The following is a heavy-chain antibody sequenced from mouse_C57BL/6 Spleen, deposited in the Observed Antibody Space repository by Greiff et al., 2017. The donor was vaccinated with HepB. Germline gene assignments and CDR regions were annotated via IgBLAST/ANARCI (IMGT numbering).Heavy chain of an antibody. Sequence: QVQLQQPGAELVKPGASVKLSCKASGYTFTSYWMQWVKQRPGQGLEWIGEIDPSDSYTNYNQKFKGKATLTVDTSSSTAYMQLSSLTSEDSAVYYCASPGGPYAMDYWGQGTSVTVSS. D-gene: IGHD3-3*01. V-gene: IGHV1-50*01. CDR1: GYTFTSYW. CDR3: ASPGGPYAMDY. J-gene: IGHJ4*01. CDR2: IDPSDSYT.